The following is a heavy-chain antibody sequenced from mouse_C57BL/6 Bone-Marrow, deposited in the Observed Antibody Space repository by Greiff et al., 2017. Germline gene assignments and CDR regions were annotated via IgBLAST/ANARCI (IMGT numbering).Heavy chain of an antibody. CDR3: ARERYYGSRAWFAD. CDR1: GYSFTGYY. Sequence: VQLQQSGPELVKPGASVKISCKASGYSFTGYYMNWVKQSPEKSLEWIGEIKPSTGGTTYNQKFKAKATLTVDKSSSTAYMQLKSLTSEDAAVYYCARERYYGSRAWFADWGQGTLVTVSA. J-gene: IGHJ3*01. D-gene: IGHD1-1*01. CDR2: IKPSTGGT. V-gene: IGHV1-42*01.